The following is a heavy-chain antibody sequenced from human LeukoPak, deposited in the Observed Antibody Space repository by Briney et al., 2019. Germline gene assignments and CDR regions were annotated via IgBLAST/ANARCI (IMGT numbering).Heavy chain of an antibody. CDR3: ARDLYCSSTSCTDAFDI. CDR1: GFTFSTYT. D-gene: IGHD2-2*01. J-gene: IGHJ3*02. Sequence: GGSLRLSCAASGFTFSTYTMTWVRQAPGKGLEWVSSISYSSSYIYYADSVKGRFTISRDNAKNSLYLQMNSLRAEDTAVYYCARDLYCSSTSCTDAFDIWGQGTLVTASS. CDR2: ISYSSSYI. V-gene: IGHV3-21*01.